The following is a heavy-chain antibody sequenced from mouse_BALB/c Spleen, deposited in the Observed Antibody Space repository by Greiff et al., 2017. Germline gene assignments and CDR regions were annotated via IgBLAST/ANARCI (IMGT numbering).Heavy chain of an antibody. Sequence: VQLQQSGAELVRPGTSVKVSCKASGYAFTNYLIEWVKQRPGQGLEWIGVINPGSGGTNYNEKFKGKATLTADKSSSTAYMQLSSLTSDDSAVYFCARSVGNYWYFDVWGAGTTVTVSS. CDR2: INPGSGGT. V-gene: IGHV1-54*01. CDR3: ARSVGNYWYFDV. CDR1: GYAFTNYL. D-gene: IGHD1-1*02. J-gene: IGHJ1*01.